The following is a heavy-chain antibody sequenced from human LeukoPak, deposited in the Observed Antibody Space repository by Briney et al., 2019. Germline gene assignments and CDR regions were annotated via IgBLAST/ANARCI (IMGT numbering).Heavy chain of an antibody. D-gene: IGHD3-22*01. V-gene: IGHV4-38-2*01. Sequence: SETLSLTCAVSGYSISSDNYWVWIRQPPGQGLEWTGGIYHSGSTYYNPSLKSRVTMSVDTSKNQFSLKLSSVTAADTVVYYCASAPRDSSSSNYMRRFDYWGQGTLVTVSS. CDR1: GYSISSDNY. J-gene: IGHJ4*02. CDR2: IYHSGST. CDR3: ASAPRDSSSSNYMRRFDY.